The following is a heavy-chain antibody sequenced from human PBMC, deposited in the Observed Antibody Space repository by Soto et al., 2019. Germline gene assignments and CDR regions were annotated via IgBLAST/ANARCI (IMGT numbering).Heavy chain of an antibody. CDR3: VGRGYSYGNADY. Sequence: QVQLVQFGVEVKKPGSSVQVSCKSSGCTVSSYAISWVRQSPGQGLEWMGGIIPIFGTANYAQKFQGRVTITADKSTSTAYMELSSLRSEDTAVYYCVGRGYSYGNADYWGQGTLVTVSS. V-gene: IGHV1-69*06. J-gene: IGHJ4*02. CDR1: GCTVSSYA. CDR2: IIPIFGTA. D-gene: IGHD5-18*01.